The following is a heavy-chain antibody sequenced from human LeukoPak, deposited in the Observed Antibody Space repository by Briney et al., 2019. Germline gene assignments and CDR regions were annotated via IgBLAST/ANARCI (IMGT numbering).Heavy chain of an antibody. CDR3: ARSPGPAAVAFDY. Sequence: GGSLRLSCAASGFKFYSYAMHWVRQAPGKGLEWVASISFDGSEKYYRDSVKGRFTISRDNSKNTVSLQMNSLRPEDAAVYYCARSPGPAAVAFDYWGQGTLVTVSS. CDR2: ISFDGSEK. V-gene: IGHV3-30*04. D-gene: IGHD6-13*01. CDR1: GFKFYSYA. J-gene: IGHJ4*02.